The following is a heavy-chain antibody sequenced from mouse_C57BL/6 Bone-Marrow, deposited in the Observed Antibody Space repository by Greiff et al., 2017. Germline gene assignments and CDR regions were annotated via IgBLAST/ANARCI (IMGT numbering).Heavy chain of an antibody. CDR1: GYTFTSYW. D-gene: IGHD4-1*01. J-gene: IGHJ2*01. CDR3: ANWEDYFDY. V-gene: IGHV1-5*01. Sequence: VQLQQSGTVLARPGASVKMSCKTSGYTFTSYWMHWVKQRPGQGLEWIGAIYPGNSDTSYNQKFKGKAKLTAVTSARTAYMELSSLTNEDSAVYYCANWEDYFDYWGQGTTLTVSS. CDR2: IYPGNSDT.